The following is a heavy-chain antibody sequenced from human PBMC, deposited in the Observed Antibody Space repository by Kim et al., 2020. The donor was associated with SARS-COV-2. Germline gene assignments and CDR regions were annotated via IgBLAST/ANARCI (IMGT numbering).Heavy chain of an antibody. D-gene: IGHD3-10*01. CDR2: ISSSSSYI. CDR1: GFTFSSYS. J-gene: IGHJ4*02. CDR3: ARVFEWFGEYRGAVDY. V-gene: IGHV3-21*01. Sequence: GGSLRLSCAASGFTFSSYSMNWVRQAPGKGLEWVSSISSSSSYIYYADSVKGRFTISRDNAKNSLYLQMNSLRAEDTAVYYCARVFEWFGEYRGAVDYWGQGTLVTVSS.